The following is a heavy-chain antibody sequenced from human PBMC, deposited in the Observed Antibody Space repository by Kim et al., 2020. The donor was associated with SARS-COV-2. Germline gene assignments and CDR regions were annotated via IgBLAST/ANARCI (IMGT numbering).Heavy chain of an antibody. V-gene: IGHV4-34*01. CDR2: INHSGST. CDR1: GGSFSGYY. CDR3: ARGATRTTRMNWFDP. D-gene: IGHD1-1*01. J-gene: IGHJ5*02. Sequence: SETLSLTCAVYGGSFSGYYWSWIRQPPGKGLEWIGEINHSGSTNYNPSLKSRVTISVDTSKNQFSLKLNSVTAADTAVYYCARGATRTTRMNWFDPWGQGTLVTVSS.